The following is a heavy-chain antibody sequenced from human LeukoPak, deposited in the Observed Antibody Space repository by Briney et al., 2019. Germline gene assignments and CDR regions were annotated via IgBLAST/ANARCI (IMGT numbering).Heavy chain of an antibody. Sequence: GGSLRLSCVASGFTVSSNYMTWVRQAPGKGLEWVSVIYTGGTPYYADSVKGRFTISRDNSKNTLYLQMNSLRAEDTAVYYCAKDRGKSLVVIIDYWGQGTLVTVSS. CDR3: AKDRGKSLVVIIDY. CDR2: IYTGGTP. CDR1: GFTVSSNY. D-gene: IGHD3-22*01. V-gene: IGHV3-53*01. J-gene: IGHJ4*02.